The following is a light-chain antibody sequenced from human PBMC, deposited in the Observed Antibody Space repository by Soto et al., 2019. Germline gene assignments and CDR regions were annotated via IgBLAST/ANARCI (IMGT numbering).Light chain of an antibody. CDR1: QSISSW. Sequence: DIQMTQSPSTLSASVGDRVTITCRASQSISSWLAWYQQKPGKAPRLLIYRASSLQIGVPSRFSGSGSGTELTLTISSLQPDDFATYYCQQYSSYSPFTFGQGTKLEI. J-gene: IGKJ2*01. V-gene: IGKV1-5*03. CDR3: QQYSSYSPFT. CDR2: RAS.